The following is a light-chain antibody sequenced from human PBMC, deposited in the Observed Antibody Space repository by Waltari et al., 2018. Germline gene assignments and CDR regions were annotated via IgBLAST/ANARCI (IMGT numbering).Light chain of an antibody. J-gene: IGLJ1*01. V-gene: IGLV2-14*03. CDR2: DVS. CDR1: SSDVGGYNY. Sequence: QSALTQPASVSGSPGQSITISCTGTSSDVGGYNYVSWYKQHPGKAPKLMIYDVSNRPPGVSNRFSGSKSGNPASLTISGLQAEDEADYYCSSYTSSSTLYVFGTGTKVTVL. CDR3: SSYTSSSTLYV.